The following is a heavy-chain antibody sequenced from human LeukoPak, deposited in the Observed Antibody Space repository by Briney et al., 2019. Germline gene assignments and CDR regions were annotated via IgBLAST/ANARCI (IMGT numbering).Heavy chain of an antibody. J-gene: IGHJ4*02. CDR1: GFTFSSYL. CDR3: ARGPPTGGEVDY. D-gene: IGHD7-27*01. CDR2: IKQDGSEK. V-gene: IGHV3-7*01. Sequence: PGGSLRLSCAASGFTFSSYLMSWVRQAPGKGLEWVANIKQDGSEKYYVDSVKGRFTISRDNAKNSLYLQMNSLRAEDTAVYYCARGPPTGGEVDYWGQGTLVTVSS.